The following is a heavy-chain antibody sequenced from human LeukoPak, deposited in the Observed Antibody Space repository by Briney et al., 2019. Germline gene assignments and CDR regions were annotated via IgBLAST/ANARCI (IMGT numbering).Heavy chain of an antibody. CDR2: INPNSGGT. J-gene: IGHJ5*02. CDR1: GYTFTGYY. Sequence: ASVKVSCKASGYTFTGYYMHWVRQAPGQGLEWMGWINPNSGGTNYAQKFQGRVTMTRDTSISTAYMDLSRLRSDDTAVYYCARDPYSSGPVRFDPWGQGTLVTVSS. V-gene: IGHV1-2*02. D-gene: IGHD6-19*01. CDR3: ARDPYSSGPVRFDP.